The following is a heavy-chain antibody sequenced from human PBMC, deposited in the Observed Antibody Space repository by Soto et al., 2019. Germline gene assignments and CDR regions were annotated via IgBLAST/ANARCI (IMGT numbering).Heavy chain of an antibody. CDR3: ARAEGITMVRGVIYDY. D-gene: IGHD3-10*01. J-gene: IGHJ4*02. CDR1: GYTFTSYY. V-gene: IGHV1-46*03. Sequence: ASVKVSCKASGYTFTSYYMHWVRQAPGQGLEWMGIINPSGGSTSYAQKFQGRVTMTRDTSTSTVYMELSSLRSEDTAVYYCARAEGITMVRGVIYDYWGQGTLVTVSS. CDR2: INPSGGST.